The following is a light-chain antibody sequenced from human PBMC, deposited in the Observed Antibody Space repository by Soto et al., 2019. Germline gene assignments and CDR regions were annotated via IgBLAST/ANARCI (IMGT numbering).Light chain of an antibody. Sequence: QSVLTQSPSASASLGASVKLTCTLSSGHNNYAIAWHQQQPESGPRYLMKVNSDGSHSKGDGIPDRFSGSSSGAERYLTISSLQSEDEADYYCQTWGTGIAVFGGGTQLTVL. V-gene: IGLV4-69*01. CDR2: VNSDGSH. CDR1: SGHNNYA. J-gene: IGLJ7*01. CDR3: QTWGTGIAV.